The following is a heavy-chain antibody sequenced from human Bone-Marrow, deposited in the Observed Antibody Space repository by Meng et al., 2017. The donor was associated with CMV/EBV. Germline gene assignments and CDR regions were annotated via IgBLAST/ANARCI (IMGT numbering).Heavy chain of an antibody. CDR3: VRHIIVVPGRGYGVDV. V-gene: IGHV4-38-2*02. CDR1: GYSIRSDFF. Sequence: SETLSLTCTVSGYSIRSDFFWGWIRQPPGKGLEWIGINDSGTTYYNPSLKSRVAISVDTPETQFSLKLSAVTAADTAIYYCVRHIIVVPGRGYGVDVRGPGTTVTSPQ. J-gene: IGHJ6*01. D-gene: IGHD2-15*01. CDR2: INDSGTT.